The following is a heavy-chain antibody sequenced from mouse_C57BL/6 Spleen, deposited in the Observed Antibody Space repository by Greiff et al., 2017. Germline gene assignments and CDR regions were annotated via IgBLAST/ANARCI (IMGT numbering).Heavy chain of an antibody. CDR1: GYTFTDHT. CDR3: ARSRYYGSRGPDY. D-gene: IGHD1-1*01. V-gene: IGHV1-78*01. J-gene: IGHJ2*01. CDR2: IYPRDGST. Sequence: VHLVESDAELVKPGASVKISCKVSGYTFTDHTIHWMKQRPEQGLEWIGYIYPRDGSTKYNEKFKGKATLTADKSSSTAYMQLNSLTSEDSAVYFCARSRYYGSRGPDYWGQGTTLTVSS.